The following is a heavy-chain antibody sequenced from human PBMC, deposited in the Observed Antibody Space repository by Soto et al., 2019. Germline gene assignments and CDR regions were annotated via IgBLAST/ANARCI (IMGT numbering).Heavy chain of an antibody. CDR2: LNGDGSRP. J-gene: IGHJ4*02. Sequence: EVQLVESGGGLVQPGGSLRLSCAASGFTFSSYWMYWVRQAPGKGLVWVSRLNGDGSRPSYVDSVKGRCTISRDNAKNTLYLQMNSLRAEDTAVYYCAREDAVGAHDYWGQGTLVTVSS. CDR1: GFTFSSYW. CDR3: AREDAVGAHDY. V-gene: IGHV3-74*01. D-gene: IGHD1-26*01.